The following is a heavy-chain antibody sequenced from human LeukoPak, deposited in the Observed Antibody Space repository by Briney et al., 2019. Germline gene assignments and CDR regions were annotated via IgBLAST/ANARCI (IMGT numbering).Heavy chain of an antibody. Sequence: GGSLRLSCAASGFTFDGYAMHWVRQAPGKGLEWVSGISWNSGGIDYADSVKGRFTISRDNAKNSLYLQVSSLRAEDMALYYCAKAVSYSITGYYFDYWGRGTLVTVSS. D-gene: IGHD5-12*01. J-gene: IGHJ4*02. CDR3: AKAVSYSITGYYFDY. V-gene: IGHV3-9*03. CDR1: GFTFDGYA. CDR2: ISWNSGGI.